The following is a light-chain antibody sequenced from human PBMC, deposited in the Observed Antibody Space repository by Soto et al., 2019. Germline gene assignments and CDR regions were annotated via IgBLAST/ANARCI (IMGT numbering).Light chain of an antibody. Sequence: EIVMTQSPDTLSVSPGERATLSCRASQRISSNLAWYQQKPGQAPRLLIYGASTRATGIPARFSGSGSGTAFILTIISLQSEDSAVYYCQHYNNWPPYTFGQGTKLEIK. CDR2: GAS. J-gene: IGKJ2*01. CDR1: QRISSN. CDR3: QHYNNWPPYT. V-gene: IGKV3-15*01.